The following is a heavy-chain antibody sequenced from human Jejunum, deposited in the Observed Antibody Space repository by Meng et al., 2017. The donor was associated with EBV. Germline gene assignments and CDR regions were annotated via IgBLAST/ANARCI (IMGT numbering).Heavy chain of an antibody. Sequence: VQLWEFWGGWDTPGGSLRLSCVGSGLTFSTAWMSWVRQAPGKGLEWVGRIKRKIDGEATDYAAPVKGRFTISRDDSKNTVYLQMNSLKTEDTAVYYCFDHAYWGQGTLVTVSS. CDR3: FDHAY. CDR1: GLTFSTAW. CDR2: IKRKIDGEAT. V-gene: IGHV3-15*01. J-gene: IGHJ4*02.